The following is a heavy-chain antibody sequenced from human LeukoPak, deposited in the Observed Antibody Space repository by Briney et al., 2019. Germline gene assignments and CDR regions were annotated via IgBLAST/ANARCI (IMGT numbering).Heavy chain of an antibody. J-gene: IGHJ6*03. Sequence: GGSLRLSCAASGFSFSSYGMHWVRQAPGKGLEWVAFIRYDGSNKYYTDSVKGRFTTSRDNSKNTLYLQMNSLRAEDTAVYYCAKGSRPGYSYGPREYYYYMDVWGKGTTVTASS. D-gene: IGHD5-18*01. CDR3: AKGSRPGYSYGPREYYYYMDV. V-gene: IGHV3-30*02. CDR1: GFSFSSYG. CDR2: IRYDGSNK.